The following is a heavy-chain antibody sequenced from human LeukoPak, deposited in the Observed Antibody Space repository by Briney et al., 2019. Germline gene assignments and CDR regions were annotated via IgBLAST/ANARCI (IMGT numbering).Heavy chain of an antibody. CDR3: ARVRSKAAAGQYFQH. J-gene: IGHJ1*01. V-gene: IGHV4-59*01. D-gene: IGHD6-13*01. CDR1: GGSISSYY. CDR2: IYYSGST. Sequence: SETLSLTCTVSGGSISSYYWSWIRQPPGKGLEWIGYIYYSGSTNYNPSLKSRVTISVDTSKNQFSLKLSSVTAADTAVYYCARVRSKAAAGQYFQHWGQGTLVTVSS.